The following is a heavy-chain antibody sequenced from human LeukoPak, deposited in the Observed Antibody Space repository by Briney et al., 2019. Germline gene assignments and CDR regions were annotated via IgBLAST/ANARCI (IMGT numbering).Heavy chain of an antibody. CDR3: ARDLGYYDSSGYRNWFDP. D-gene: IGHD3-22*01. V-gene: IGHV4-61*02. CDR2: IFTSGST. CDR1: GGSISSSSYY. Sequence: SEALSLTCTVSGGSISSSSYYWGWIRQPAGKGLEWIGRIFTSGSTNYNPSLKSRVTISLDTSKNQFSLKLSSVTAADTAVYYCARDLGYYDSSGYRNWFDPWGQGTLVTVSS. J-gene: IGHJ5*02.